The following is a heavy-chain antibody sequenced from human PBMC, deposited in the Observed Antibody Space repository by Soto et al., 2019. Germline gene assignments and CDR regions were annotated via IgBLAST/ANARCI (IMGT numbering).Heavy chain of an antibody. Sequence: SETLSLTCNSSGGPLSSFYYSWIRQAPGKGLEWIGYIYYTGSTNYNPSLKSRVTMSVDTSKNQFSLKLTSVTAADTAVYFCAVTRGGAHPHDIWGQGTMVTVS. V-gene: IGHV4-59*01. CDR3: AVTRGGAHPHDI. CDR1: GGPLSSFY. D-gene: IGHD2-21*02. CDR2: IYYTGST. J-gene: IGHJ3*02.